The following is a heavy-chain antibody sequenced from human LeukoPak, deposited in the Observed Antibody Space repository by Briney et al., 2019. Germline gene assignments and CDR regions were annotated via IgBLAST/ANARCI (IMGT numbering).Heavy chain of an antibody. V-gene: IGHV4-38-2*01. CDR3: ARNPPFIAARPYYFDY. Sequence: SSETLSLTCAVSGYSISSGYYWGWIRQHPGKGLEWIGRIYHSGSTFYNPSLKSRVTISVDTSNNQFSLKLRSVTAADTAVYYCARNPPFIAARPYYFDYWGQGTLVTVSS. CDR2: IYHSGST. D-gene: IGHD6-6*01. CDR1: GYSISSGYY. J-gene: IGHJ4*02.